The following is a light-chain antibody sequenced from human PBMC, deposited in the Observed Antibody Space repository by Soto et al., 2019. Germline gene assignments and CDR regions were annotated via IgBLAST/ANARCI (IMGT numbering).Light chain of an antibody. CDR2: AAS. Sequence: DIQMTQSPSSLSASVGDRVTITCRASQSISSYLNWYQQKPGKAPKLLIYAASSLQSGVPSRFSGSGSGNDFTLTISSLQPEDFATYYCQQSYSTPRTFGGGTKVEIK. V-gene: IGKV1-39*01. CDR3: QQSYSTPRT. J-gene: IGKJ4*01. CDR1: QSISSY.